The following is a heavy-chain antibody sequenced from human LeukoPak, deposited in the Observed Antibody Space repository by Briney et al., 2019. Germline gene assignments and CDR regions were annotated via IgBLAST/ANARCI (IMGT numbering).Heavy chain of an antibody. Sequence: GGSLRLSCAASGFTSSSYGMHWVRQAPGKGLEWVAFIRYDGSNKYYADSVKGRFTISRDNSKNTLYLQMNSLRAEDTAVYYCAKFLAAAGISPFDYWGQGTLVTVSS. CDR3: AKFLAAAGISPFDY. CDR1: GFTSSSYG. J-gene: IGHJ4*02. CDR2: IRYDGSNK. D-gene: IGHD6-13*01. V-gene: IGHV3-30*02.